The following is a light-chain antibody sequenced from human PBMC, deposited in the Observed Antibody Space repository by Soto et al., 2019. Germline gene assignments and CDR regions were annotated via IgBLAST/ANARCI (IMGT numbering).Light chain of an antibody. V-gene: IGKV3-20*01. Sequence: DIVLTQSPGTLSLSLGERATLSCRASQSVPGNYLAWLQQRPGQAPRLLIHRASSRATGIPDRFSGSGSATDFTLTITRLEPEDFAVYYCQQYTSPPWTLGQGTKVEIK. CDR3: QQYTSPPWT. CDR2: RAS. J-gene: IGKJ1*01. CDR1: QSVPGNY.